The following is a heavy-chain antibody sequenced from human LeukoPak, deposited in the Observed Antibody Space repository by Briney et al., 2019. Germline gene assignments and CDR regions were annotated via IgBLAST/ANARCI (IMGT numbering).Heavy chain of an antibody. D-gene: IGHD6-13*01. V-gene: IGHV4-59*12. CDR1: GGSISSYY. CDR2: IYYSGST. Sequence: PSETLSLTCTVSGGSISSYYWNWIRQPPGKGLEWIGYIYYSGSTNYNPSLKSRVTISVDTSKNQFSLKLSSVTAADTAVYYCARYPYSSSWYEPPNYYYYGMDVWGQGTTVTVSS. CDR3: ARYPYSSSWYEPPNYYYYGMDV. J-gene: IGHJ6*02.